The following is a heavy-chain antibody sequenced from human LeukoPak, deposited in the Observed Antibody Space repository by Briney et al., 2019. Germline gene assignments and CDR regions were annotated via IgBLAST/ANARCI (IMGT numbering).Heavy chain of an antibody. D-gene: IGHD4-23*01. CDR3: ARYTTVVTSAYYYGMDV. CDR1: GYTFTSYY. CDR2: INPSGGST. V-gene: IGHV1-46*01. Sequence: ASVKVSCKASGYTFTSYYMHWVRQAPGQGLEWMGIINPSGGSTSYAQKFQGRVTMTRDTSTSTVYMELSSLRSEDTAVYYCARYTTVVTSAYYYGMDVWGQGTTVTVSS. J-gene: IGHJ6*02.